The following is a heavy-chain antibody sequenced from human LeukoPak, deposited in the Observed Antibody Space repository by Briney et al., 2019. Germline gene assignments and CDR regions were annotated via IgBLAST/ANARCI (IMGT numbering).Heavy chain of an antibody. D-gene: IGHD5-24*01. CDR1: GYSFTTHW. CDR2: IYPGDSDT. V-gene: IGHV5-51*01. Sequence: GESLQISCKASGYSFTTHWIGWVRQMPGKGLEWMGIIYPGDSDTRYSPSFQGHVTISADKSISTAYLQWSSLKASDTAMYYCARQAGAYNSASDYWGQGTLVTVSS. CDR3: ARQAGAYNSASDY. J-gene: IGHJ4*02.